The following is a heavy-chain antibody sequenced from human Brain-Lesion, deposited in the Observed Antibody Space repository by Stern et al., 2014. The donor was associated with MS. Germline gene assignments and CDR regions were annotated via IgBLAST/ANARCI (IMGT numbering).Heavy chain of an antibody. CDR2: IYYRGST. J-gene: IGHJ4*02. Sequence: VQLEESGPGLVKPSETLSLTCTVSGGSISSSSYYWGWIRQPPGKGLEWIGSIYYRGSTYYNPSLKSRVTISRNTSKNQSSLRLSSVTAADTAVYFCAKLWLGELPESPFDYWGQGTLVTVSS. CDR1: GGSISSSSYY. D-gene: IGHD3-10*01. CDR3: AKLWLGELPESPFDY. V-gene: IGHV4-39*01.